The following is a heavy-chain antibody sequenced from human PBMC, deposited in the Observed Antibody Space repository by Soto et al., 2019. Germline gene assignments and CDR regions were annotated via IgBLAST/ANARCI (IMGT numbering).Heavy chain of an antibody. CDR2: ICYNGNA. CDR3: AGRTSLASVEIFSGCLSGYNWVDP. D-gene: IGHD3-16*01. V-gene: IGHV4-39*01. CDR1: NGSISNPIYY. Sequence: QLQLQESGPGLVKPSETLSLTCSVSNGSISNPIYYWAWIRQPPGKGLEWIGSICYNGNAYYNPSLNGRFNMSVDTSQNQFSLKLSSVTAADTAVYYCAGRTSLASVEIFSGCLSGYNWVDPWGRGTLVTVSS. J-gene: IGHJ5*01.